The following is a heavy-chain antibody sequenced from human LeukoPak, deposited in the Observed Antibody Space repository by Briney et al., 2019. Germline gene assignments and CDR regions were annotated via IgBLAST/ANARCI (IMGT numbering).Heavy chain of an antibody. CDR3: ARTNYDFWSGYYREWPGWFDP. CDR2: IYYSGST. J-gene: IGHJ5*02. CDR1: GGSISSGGYY. D-gene: IGHD3-3*01. Sequence: SETLSLTCTVSGGSISSGGYYWSWTRQHPGKGLEWIGYIYYSGSTYYNPSLKSRVTISVDTSKNQFSLKLSSVTAADTAVYYCARTNYDFWSGYYREWPGWFDPWGQGTLVTVSS. V-gene: IGHV4-31*03.